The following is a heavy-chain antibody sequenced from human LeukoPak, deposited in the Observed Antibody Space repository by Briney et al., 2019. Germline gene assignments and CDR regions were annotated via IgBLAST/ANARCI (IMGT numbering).Heavy chain of an antibody. CDR3: ARKGEYYYDMDV. J-gene: IGHJ6*02. D-gene: IGHD1-26*01. CDR2: INSDGSSI. CDR1: GFTFSSHW. V-gene: IGHV3-74*01. Sequence: PGGSLRLSCAASGFTFSSHWMHWVRQAPGKGLVWVSRINSDGSSISYADSVKGRFTISRDNAKNTLYLQMNSLRAEDTAVYYCARKGEYYYDMDVWGQGTTVTVSS.